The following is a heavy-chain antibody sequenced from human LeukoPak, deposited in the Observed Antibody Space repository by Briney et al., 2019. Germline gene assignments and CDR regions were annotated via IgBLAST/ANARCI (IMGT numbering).Heavy chain of an antibody. D-gene: IGHD3-10*01. J-gene: IGHJ4*02. V-gene: IGHV4-59*08. Sequence: PSETLSLTCTVSGGSISSYYWSWIRQPPGKGLEWIGYIYYSGSTNYNPSLKSRVTISVDTSKNQFSLKLSSVTAADTAVYYCARLQQITMVRGVTSYYFDYWGQGTLVTVSS. CDR2: IYYSGST. CDR3: ARLQQITMVRGVTSYYFDY. CDR1: GGSISSYY.